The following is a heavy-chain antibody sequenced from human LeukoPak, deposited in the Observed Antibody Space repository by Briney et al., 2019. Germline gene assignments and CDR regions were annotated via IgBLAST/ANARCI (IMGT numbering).Heavy chain of an antibody. CDR2: VTHDGRI. D-gene: IGHD4-17*01. CDR3: AAIYGDFSDFDS. V-gene: IGHV4-34*01. Sequence: SETLSLTCAVYGGSFSGSYWNWIRQPPGKGLQWIGEVTHDGRINYNPSLRGRVTISVDTSMNQFSLRLTSVTAADTAVYYSAAIYGDFSDFDSWAQGTLVTVSS. J-gene: IGHJ4*02. CDR1: GGSFSGSY.